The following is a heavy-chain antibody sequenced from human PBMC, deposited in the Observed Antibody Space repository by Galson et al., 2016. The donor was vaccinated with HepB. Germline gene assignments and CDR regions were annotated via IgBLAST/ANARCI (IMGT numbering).Heavy chain of an antibody. J-gene: IGHJ4*02. V-gene: IGHV5-51*01. CDR1: GYSFTSYW. CDR3: ARLSWDAKRLEY. D-gene: IGHD2-8*01. CDR2: TYPDDSDT. Sequence: QSGAEVKRPGESLKISCKGSGYSFTSYWIGWVRQMPGKGLEWMGMTYPDDSDTRYSPSFQDQVTMSADKSINTAYLQWSSLKASDTAMYYCARLSWDAKRLEYWGRGTLVTVSS.